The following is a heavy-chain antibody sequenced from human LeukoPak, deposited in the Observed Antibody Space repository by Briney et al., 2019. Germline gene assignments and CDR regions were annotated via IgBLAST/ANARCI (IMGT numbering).Heavy chain of an antibody. V-gene: IGHV1-18*01. CDR2: ISAYNGNT. Sequence: GASVKVSCKASGYTFTSYGISWVRQAPGQGLEWMGWISAYNGNTNYAQKLQGRVTMTTDTSTSTAYMELRSLRSDDTAVYYCARVAASYYDFWSGPLFNYYYYYMDVWGKGTTVTVSS. CDR3: ARVAASYYDFWSGPLFNYYYYYMDV. D-gene: IGHD3-3*01. J-gene: IGHJ6*03. CDR1: GYTFTSYG.